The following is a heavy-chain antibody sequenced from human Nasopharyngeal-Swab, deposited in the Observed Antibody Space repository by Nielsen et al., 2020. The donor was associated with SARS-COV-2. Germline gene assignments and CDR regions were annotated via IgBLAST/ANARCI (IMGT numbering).Heavy chain of an antibody. CDR2: IWYDGSNK. D-gene: IGHD6-19*01. J-gene: IGHJ4*02. V-gene: IGHV3-30*19. Sequence: GGFLRLSCAASGFTFSSYGMHWVRQAPGKGLEWVAVIWYDGSNKYYADSVKGRFTISRDNSKNTLYLQMNSLRAEDTAVYYCARDTVLGVAGRWGYYFDYWGQGTLVTVSS. CDR1: GFTFSSYG. CDR3: ARDTVLGVAGRWGYYFDY.